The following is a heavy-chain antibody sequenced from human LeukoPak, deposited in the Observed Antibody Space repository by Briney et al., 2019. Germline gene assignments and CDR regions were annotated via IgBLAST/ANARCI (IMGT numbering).Heavy chain of an antibody. CDR1: GGSISSYY. V-gene: IGHV4-59*01. CDR2: IYYSGST. J-gene: IGHJ3*02. Sequence: PSETLSFTGTGSGGSISSYYWSWIRQPPGKGLEWIGYIYYSGSTSYNPSLKSRVTISVDTSKTQFSLKLSSVTAADTAFYYCARYIVSYPHDAFDIWGQGTMVTVSS. CDR3: ARYIVSYPHDAFDI. D-gene: IGHD1-26*01.